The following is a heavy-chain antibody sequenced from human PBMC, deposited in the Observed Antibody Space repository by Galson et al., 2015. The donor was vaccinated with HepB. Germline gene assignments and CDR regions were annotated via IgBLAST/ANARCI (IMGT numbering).Heavy chain of an antibody. D-gene: IGHD6-13*01. CDR3: AKADTSIWLRWAAFDI. Sequence: SLRLSCAASGFTFSSYAMSWVRQAPGKGLECVSGISGSGGTTYYADSVKGRFTISRDNSENTLYLQMNSLRAEDTAVYYCAKADTSIWLRWAAFDIWGQGTMVTVSS. CDR1: GFTFSSYA. CDR2: ISGSGGTT. J-gene: IGHJ3*02. V-gene: IGHV3-23*01.